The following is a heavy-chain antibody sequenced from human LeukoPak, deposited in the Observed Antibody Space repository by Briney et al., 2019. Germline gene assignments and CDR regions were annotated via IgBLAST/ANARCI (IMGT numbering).Heavy chain of an antibody. CDR3: AREGIVGATNYFDH. CDR1: GFTVSSNY. CDR2: IYSGGST. V-gene: IGHV3-53*01. J-gene: IGHJ4*02. Sequence: GGSLRLSCAASGFTVSSNYMSWVRQGPGEGLEWVSVIYSGGSTYYADSVKGRCTISRDNSKNTLYLQMNSLRAEDTAVYYCAREGIVGATNYFDHWGQGTLVTVSS. D-gene: IGHD1-26*01.